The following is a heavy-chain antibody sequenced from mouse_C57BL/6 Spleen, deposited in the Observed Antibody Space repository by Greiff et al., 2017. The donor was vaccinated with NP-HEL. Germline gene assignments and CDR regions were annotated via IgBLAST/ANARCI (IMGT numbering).Heavy chain of an antibody. J-gene: IGHJ3*01. V-gene: IGHV1-55*01. CDR2: IYPGSGST. Sequence: VKLQQPGAELVKPGASVKMSCKASGYTFTSYWITWVKQRPGQGLEWIGDIYPGSGSTNYNEKFKSKATLTVDTSSSTAYMQLSSLTSEDSAVYYCAREGPYYSSFAYWGQGTLVTVSA. CDR3: AREGPYYSSFAY. D-gene: IGHD2-5*01. CDR1: GYTFTSYW.